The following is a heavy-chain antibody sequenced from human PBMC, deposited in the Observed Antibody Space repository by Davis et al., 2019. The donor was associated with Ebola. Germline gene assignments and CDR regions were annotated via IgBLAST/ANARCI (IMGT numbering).Heavy chain of an antibody. D-gene: IGHD6-19*01. CDR3: GRDHSSGWSTAY. J-gene: IGHJ4*02. Sequence: PGGSLRLSCVTSGFTFTSYSFNWIRQTPGKGLEWIAHINTRGDARVYADSVRGRITVSSDNAKSSLYLQMNSLRAEDTAVYYCGRDHSSGWSTAYWGQGALVTVSS. CDR2: INTRGDAR. V-gene: IGHV3-48*04. CDR1: GFTFTSYS.